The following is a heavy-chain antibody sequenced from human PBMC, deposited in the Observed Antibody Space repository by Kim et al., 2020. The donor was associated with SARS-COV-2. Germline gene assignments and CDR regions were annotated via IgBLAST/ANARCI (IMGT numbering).Heavy chain of an antibody. CDR2: YHSGST. CDR3: ARGGTN. V-gene: IGHV4-30-2*04. D-gene: IGHD1-1*01. Sequence: YHSGSTYYNPSLKSRVTISVDTSKNQFSLKLSSVTTADTAVYYCARGGTNWGQGTLVTVSS. J-gene: IGHJ4*02.